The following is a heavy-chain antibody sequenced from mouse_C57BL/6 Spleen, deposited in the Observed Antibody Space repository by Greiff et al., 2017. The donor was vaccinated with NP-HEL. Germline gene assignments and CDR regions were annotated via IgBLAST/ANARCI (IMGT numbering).Heavy chain of an antibody. V-gene: IGHV3-6*01. J-gene: IGHJ3*01. CDR2: ISYDGSN. D-gene: IGHD1-2*01. CDR1: GYSITSGYY. CDR3: AREDTTAPFAY. Sequence: VQLQQSGPGLVKPSQSLSLTCSVTGYSITSGYYWNWIRQFPGNKLEWMGYISYDGSNNYNPSLKNRISITRDTSKNQFFLKLNSVTTEDTATYYCAREDTTAPFAYWGQGTLVTVSA.